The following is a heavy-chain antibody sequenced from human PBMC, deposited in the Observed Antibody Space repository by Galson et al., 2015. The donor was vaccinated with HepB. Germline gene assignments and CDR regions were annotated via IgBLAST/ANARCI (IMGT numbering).Heavy chain of an antibody. CDR3: AITGLLSDDAFDI. Sequence: SLRLSCAASGFTFSSYSMNWVRQAPGKGLEWVSYISSSSSTIYYADSVKGRFTISRDNAKNSLYLQMNSLRDEDTAVYYCAITGLLSDDAFDIWGQGTMVTVSS. CDR1: GFTFSSYS. D-gene: IGHD2-2*01. V-gene: IGHV3-48*02. J-gene: IGHJ3*02. CDR2: ISSSSSTI.